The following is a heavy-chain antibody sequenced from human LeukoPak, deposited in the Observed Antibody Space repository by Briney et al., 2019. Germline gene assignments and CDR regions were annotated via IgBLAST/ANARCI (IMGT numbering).Heavy chain of an antibody. Sequence: PSETQSLTCTVSGGSISSGGYYWSWIRQHPGKGLEWIGYIYYSGSTYYNPSLKSRVTISVDTSKNQFSLKLSSVTAADTAVYYCARDTLGHYYYYGMDVWGQGTTVTVSS. CDR1: GGSISSGGYY. J-gene: IGHJ6*02. D-gene: IGHD2-15*01. V-gene: IGHV4-31*03. CDR2: IYYSGST. CDR3: ARDTLGHYYYYGMDV.